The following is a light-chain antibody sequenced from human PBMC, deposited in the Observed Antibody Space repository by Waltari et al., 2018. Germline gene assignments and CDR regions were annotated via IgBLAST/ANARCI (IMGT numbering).Light chain of an antibody. J-gene: IGKJ1*01. Sequence: EIVMTQSPDLLAVSVGERATISCNSTQSLTYKANKGNYLAWYQKKFGQPPKLLIYWASIRESGVPDRFTGSGSGKEFTLTITNLQAEDGAVYYCQQYYGTLRSFGQGTRLEIK. CDR2: WAS. CDR1: QSLTYKANKGNY. V-gene: IGKV4-1*01. CDR3: QQYYGTLRS.